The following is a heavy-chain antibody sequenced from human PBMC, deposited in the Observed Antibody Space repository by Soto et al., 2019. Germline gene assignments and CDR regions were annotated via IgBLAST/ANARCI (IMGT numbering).Heavy chain of an antibody. J-gene: IGHJ4*02. CDR2: ISGSGGST. V-gene: IGHV3-23*01. Sequence: EVQLLESGGGLVQPGGSLRLSCAASGFTFSSYAMSWVRQAPGKGLEWVSDISGSGGSTYYADSVKGRFTISRDNSKNPLYLQMTSLRAEDTAVYYCAKGTPRGWGSSIWGQGTLVTVSS. D-gene: IGHD3-16*01. CDR1: GFTFSSYA. CDR3: AKGTPRGWGSSI.